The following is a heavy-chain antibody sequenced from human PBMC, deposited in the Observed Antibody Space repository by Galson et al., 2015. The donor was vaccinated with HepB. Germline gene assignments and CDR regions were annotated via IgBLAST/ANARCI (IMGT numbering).Heavy chain of an antibody. Sequence: SLRLSCAASGFTFSSYGMHWVRQAPGKGLEWVAVIWYDGSNKYYADSVKGRFTISRDNSKNTLYLQMNSLRAEDTAVYYCASGLLIPGYSSSWAWDYWGQGTLVTVSS. V-gene: IGHV3-33*01. D-gene: IGHD6-13*01. CDR1: GFTFSSYG. CDR2: IWYDGSNK. J-gene: IGHJ4*02. CDR3: ASGLLIPGYSSSWAWDY.